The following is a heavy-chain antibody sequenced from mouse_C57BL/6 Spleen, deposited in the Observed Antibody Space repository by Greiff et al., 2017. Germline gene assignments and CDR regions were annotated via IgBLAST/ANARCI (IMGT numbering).Heavy chain of an antibody. Sequence: EVKLMESGGGLVQPGGSLSLSCAASGFTFTDYYMSWVRQPPGKALEWLGFIRNKANGYTTEYSASVQGRFTISRDNSQSILYLQMNALRAEDSATYYCARSGSSYYAMDYWGQGTSVTVSS. J-gene: IGHJ4*01. CDR3: ARSGSSYYAMDY. CDR1: GFTFTDYY. CDR2: IRNKANGYTT. V-gene: IGHV7-3*01.